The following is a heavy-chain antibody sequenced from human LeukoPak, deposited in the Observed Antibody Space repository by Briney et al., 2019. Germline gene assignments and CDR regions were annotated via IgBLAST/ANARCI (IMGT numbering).Heavy chain of an antibody. CDR1: GFTFSSYS. D-gene: IGHD3-3*01. J-gene: IGHJ6*02. CDR3: ARVLSLTEWLPSIYQLYYYGMDV. CDR2: ISSSSSYI. Sequence: GGSLRLSCAASGFTFSSYSMNWVRQAPGKGLEWVSSISSSSSYIYYADSVKGRFTISRDNAKNSLYLQMNSLRAEDTAVYYCARVLSLTEWLPSIYQLYYYGMDVWGQGTTVTVSS. V-gene: IGHV3-21*01.